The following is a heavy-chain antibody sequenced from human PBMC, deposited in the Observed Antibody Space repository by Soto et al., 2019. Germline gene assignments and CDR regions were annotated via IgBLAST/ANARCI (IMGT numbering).Heavy chain of an antibody. D-gene: IGHD1-20*01. CDR3: ARGRYNWNY. CDR1: GGSFSGYY. CDR2: INHSGST. J-gene: IGHJ4*02. V-gene: IGHV4-34*01. Sequence: SETLSLTCAVYGGSFSGYYWSWIRQPPGKGLEWIGEINHSGSTNYNLSLKSRVTISVDTSKNQFSLKLSSVTAADTAVYYCARGRYNWNYWGQGTLVTVSS.